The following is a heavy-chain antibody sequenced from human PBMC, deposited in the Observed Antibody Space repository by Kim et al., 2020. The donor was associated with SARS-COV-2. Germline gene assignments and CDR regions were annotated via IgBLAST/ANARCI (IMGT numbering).Heavy chain of an antibody. CDR2: INPDDGTT. CDR1: GYTFTNFY. D-gene: IGHD5-12*01. V-gene: IGHV1-46*01. J-gene: IGHJ4*02. Sequence: ASVKVSCKTSGYTFTNFYIHWVRQAPGQGLEWMGIINPDDGTTSYSQKFQGRVTMTRDTSTTTVYMALSSLRSEDTAVFYCARGVGPGYENNFDSWGQGT. CDR3: ARGVGPGYENNFDS.